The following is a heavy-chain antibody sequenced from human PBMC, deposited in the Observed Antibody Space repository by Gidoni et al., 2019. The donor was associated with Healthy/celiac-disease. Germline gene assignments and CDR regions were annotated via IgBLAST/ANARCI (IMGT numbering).Heavy chain of an antibody. CDR1: GFTFSSYW. D-gene: IGHD3-22*01. J-gene: IGHJ6*02. V-gene: IGHV3-7*01. Sequence: EVQLVESGGGLVQPGGSLRLSCAASGFTFSSYWMSWVRQAPRKGLEWVANIKQDGSEKYYVDSVKGRFTISRDNAKNSLYLQMNSLRAEDTAVYYCARWYYYDSSGAYYYYYYGMDVWGQGTTVTVSS. CDR2: IKQDGSEK. CDR3: ARWYYYDSSGAYYYYYYGMDV.